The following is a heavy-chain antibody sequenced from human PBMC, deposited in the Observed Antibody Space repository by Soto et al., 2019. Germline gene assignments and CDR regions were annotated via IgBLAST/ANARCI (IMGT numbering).Heavy chain of an antibody. V-gene: IGHV3-30-3*01. Sequence: GGSLRLSCAASGFTFSSYAMHWVRQAPGKGLEWVAVISYDGSNKYYADSVKGRFTISRDNSKNTLYLQMNSLRAEDTAVYYCARDSVTMIVAKQSDAFDIWGQGTMVTVSS. CDR3: ARDSVTMIVAKQSDAFDI. J-gene: IGHJ3*02. CDR2: ISYDGSNK. D-gene: IGHD3-22*01. CDR1: GFTFSSYA.